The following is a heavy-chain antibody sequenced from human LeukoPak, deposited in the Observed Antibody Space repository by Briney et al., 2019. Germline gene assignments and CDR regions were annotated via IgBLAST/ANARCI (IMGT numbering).Heavy chain of an antibody. D-gene: IGHD6-6*01. CDR1: GFTFSSYW. CDR2: IKQDGSEK. J-gene: IGHJ3*01. CDR3: SRDQTNLGIARSHDAFHV. Sequence: PGGSLRLSCAASGFTFSSYWMSWVRHAPVKGLERVANIKQDGSEKYYVDSVKGRFTISRDNAKNSLYLQMNSLRAEVTALYYCSRDQTNLGIARSHDAFHVWSKRTRDTVSS. V-gene: IGHV3-7*01.